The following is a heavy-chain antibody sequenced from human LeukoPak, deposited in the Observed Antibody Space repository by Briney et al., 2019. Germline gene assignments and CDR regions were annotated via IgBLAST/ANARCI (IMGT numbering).Heavy chain of an antibody. V-gene: IGHV1-18*01. CDR3: ARDRYYDILTGYYQTVPFDL. Sequence: ASVKVSCKASGYTFTSYGISWVRQAPGQGLEWMGWIGAYNGNTNYAQKLQGRVTMTTDTSTSTAYMELRSLRSDDTAVYYCARDRYYDILTGYYQTVPFDLWGRGTLVTVSS. D-gene: IGHD3-9*01. J-gene: IGHJ2*01. CDR1: GYTFTSYG. CDR2: IGAYNGNT.